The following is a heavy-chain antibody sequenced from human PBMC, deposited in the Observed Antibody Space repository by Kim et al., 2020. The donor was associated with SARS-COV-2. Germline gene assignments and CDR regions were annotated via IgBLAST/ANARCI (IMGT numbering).Heavy chain of an antibody. V-gene: IGHV3-30*01. CDR3: ARGGGGSYYYFDY. D-gene: IGHD1-26*01. Sequence: YADAVKGRLTISRDNSKNTLYLQMNSLGAEDTAVYYCARGGGGSYYYFDYWGQGTLVTVSS. J-gene: IGHJ4*02.